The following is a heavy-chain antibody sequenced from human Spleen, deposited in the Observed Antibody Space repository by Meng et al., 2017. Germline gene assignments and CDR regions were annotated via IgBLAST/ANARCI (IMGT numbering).Heavy chain of an antibody. CDR1: GESFSGYY. CDR2: INNSGTT. D-gene: IGHD5-12*01. CDR3: ARDLGYSGYGGY. V-gene: IGHV4-34*01. J-gene: IGHJ4*02. Sequence: QVQLQQWGAGLLKPSETLSLTCAVYGESFSGYYWSWIRQPPGKGLEWIGGINNSGTTDYNPSLKSRVTMSVATSKNQFSLRLSSVTAADTAVYYCARDLGYSGYGGYWGQGTLVTVSS.